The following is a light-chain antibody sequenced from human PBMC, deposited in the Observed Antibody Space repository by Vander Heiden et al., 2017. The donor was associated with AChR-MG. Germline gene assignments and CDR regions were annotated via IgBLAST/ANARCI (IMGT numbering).Light chain of an antibody. Sequence: ETVLTQSPGTLSLSPGERATPSCRASQSVSSSYLAWYHQKPGQAPRLLIYGASRRATGIPDRFSGSGSGTDFTLTISRLEPEDFAVYYCQQYGSSPYTFGQGTKLEIK. CDR2: GAS. CDR3: QQYGSSPYT. V-gene: IGKV3-20*01. CDR1: QSVSSSY. J-gene: IGKJ2*01.